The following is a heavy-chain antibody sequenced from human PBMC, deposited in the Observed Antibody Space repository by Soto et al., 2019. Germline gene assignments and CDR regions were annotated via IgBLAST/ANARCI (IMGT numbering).Heavy chain of an antibody. Sequence: QVQLQESGGGVVKTGGSLRLSCVASGFTFADYAMHWVRRIPGKGLEWVAVISYSGDRQYYAESGKGRFTISRGNSKKPLYLQRFSLPSEDSAVFYCARTPAAMITDRYNWFDSWGPGTQVTVSS. CDR2: ISYSGDRQ. CDR3: ARTPAAMITDRYNWFDS. J-gene: IGHJ5*01. CDR1: GFTFADYA. V-gene: IGHV3-30*01. D-gene: IGHD3-16*01.